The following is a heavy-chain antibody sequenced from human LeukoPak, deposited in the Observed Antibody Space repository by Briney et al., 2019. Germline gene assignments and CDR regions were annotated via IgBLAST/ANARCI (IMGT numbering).Heavy chain of an antibody. Sequence: GGSLRLSCAASGFTFSSYSMNWVRQAPGKGLEWVSSINTNSRYMYYAGSVKGRFTISRDNAKNSLYLQMNSLRAEDTALYYCARESPDLFDYWGQGTLVTVSS. V-gene: IGHV3-21*01. J-gene: IGHJ4*02. CDR1: GFTFSSYS. CDR2: INTNSRYM. D-gene: IGHD1-14*01. CDR3: ARESPDLFDY.